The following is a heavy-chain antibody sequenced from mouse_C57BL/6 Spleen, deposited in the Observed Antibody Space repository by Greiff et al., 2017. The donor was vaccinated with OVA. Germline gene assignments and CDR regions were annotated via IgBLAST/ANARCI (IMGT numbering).Heavy chain of an antibody. V-gene: IGHV1-50*01. D-gene: IGHD2-5*01. CDR2: IDPSDSYT. CDR1: GYTFTSYW. CDR3: ARGYSNYYYAMDY. J-gene: IGHJ4*01. Sequence: VQLQQSGAELVKPGASVKLSCKASGYTFTSYWMQWVKQRPGQGLEWIGEIDPSDSYTNYNQKFKGKATLTVDTSSSTAYMQLSSLTSEDSAVYYCARGYSNYYYAMDYWGQGTSVTVSS.